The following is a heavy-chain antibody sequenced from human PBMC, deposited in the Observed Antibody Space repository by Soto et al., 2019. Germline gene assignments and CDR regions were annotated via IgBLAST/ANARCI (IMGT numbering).Heavy chain of an antibody. CDR3: ATGVIWIGYFTVDS. D-gene: IGHD3-3*01. J-gene: IGHJ4*02. Sequence: QVLLVQSGAEVKKPGSSVKISCKASGGSFGNSAINWVRQTPGQGLEWLGGFIPVYRTLNYAQKFQGRVTITADASTGTAYMTLSSMAANDTAVSYCATGVIWIGYFTVDSCGQGTRVTFAS. CDR2: FIPVYRTL. V-gene: IGHV1-69*01. CDR1: GGSFGNSA.